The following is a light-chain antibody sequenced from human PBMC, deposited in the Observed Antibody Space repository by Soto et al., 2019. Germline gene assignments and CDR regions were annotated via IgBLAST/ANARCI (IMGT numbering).Light chain of an antibody. CDR2: SNT. V-gene: IGLV1-44*01. CDR1: SSNIGSHT. CDR3: AAWDDSLNGVV. Sequence: QSVLTQPPSASGTPGQTIAISCSGGSSNIGSHTVNWYQQLPGTAPRLLIYSNTQRPSGVPDHFSGSKSGTSASLAISGLQPEYEGDYYCAAWDDSLNGVVFGGGAKLTVL. J-gene: IGLJ2*01.